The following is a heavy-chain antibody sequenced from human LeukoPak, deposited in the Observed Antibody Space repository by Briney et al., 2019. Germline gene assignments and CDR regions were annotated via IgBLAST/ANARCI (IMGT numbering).Heavy chain of an antibody. J-gene: IGHJ6*03. V-gene: IGHV3-74*01. CDR1: GFTFSSYW. CDR3: ARDVNDYYYYYYMDV. Sequence: GGSLRLSCAASGFTFSSYWMHWVRRAPGKGLVWVSRINSDGSSTSYADSVKGRFTISRDNAKNTLYLQMNSLRAEDTAVYYCARDVNDYYYYYYMDVWGKGTTVTVSS. CDR2: INSDGSST.